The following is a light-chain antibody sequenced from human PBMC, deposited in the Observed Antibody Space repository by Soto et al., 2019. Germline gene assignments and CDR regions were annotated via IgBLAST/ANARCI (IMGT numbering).Light chain of an antibody. CDR2: ATS. V-gene: IGKV3-20*01. CDR1: ESVSRNY. Sequence: EIVLTQSPGTLSLSPGERATLSCRASESVSRNYIAWYQQKPGQAPRLLIFATSNTATGIPDRFGGSGSETEFTLTISRLEPEDFAVYYCQQYGSSPWTFGQGTKVDIK. CDR3: QQYGSSPWT. J-gene: IGKJ1*01.